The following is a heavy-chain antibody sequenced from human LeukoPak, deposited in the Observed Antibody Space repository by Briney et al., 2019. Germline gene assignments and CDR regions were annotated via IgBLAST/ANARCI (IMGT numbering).Heavy chain of an antibody. D-gene: IGHD1-1*01. J-gene: IGHJ4*02. CDR3: ERRGEATKPC. V-gene: IGHV3-7*01. Sequence: GGSLRLSCAASGFTLSSYWMSWVRQAPGKGLEWVANIKRDGSEKYYVDSVKGRFSISRDNAKNSLYLQMNSLRVEDTAVYYCERRGEATKPCWGQGTLVTVSS. CDR2: IKRDGSEK. CDR1: GFTLSSYW.